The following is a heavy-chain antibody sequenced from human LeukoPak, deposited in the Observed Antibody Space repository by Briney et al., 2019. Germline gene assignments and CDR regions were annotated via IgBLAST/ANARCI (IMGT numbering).Heavy chain of an antibody. V-gene: IGHV4-59*01. Sequence: PSETLSLTCTVSGGSISSYYWSWIRQPPGKGLEWIGYIYYSGSTNYNPSLKSRVTILVDTSKNQFSLKLSSVTAADTAVYYCARALGYCSSTSCYSGDFDYWGQGTLVTVSS. CDR2: IYYSGST. CDR3: ARALGYCSSTSCYSGDFDY. CDR1: GGSISSYY. J-gene: IGHJ4*02. D-gene: IGHD2-2*01.